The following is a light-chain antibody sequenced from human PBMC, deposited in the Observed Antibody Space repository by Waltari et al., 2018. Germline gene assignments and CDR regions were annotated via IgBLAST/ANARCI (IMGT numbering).Light chain of an antibody. J-gene: IGKJ4*01. V-gene: IGKV3-20*01. CDR2: GTS. CDR3: QQYVNSPHLT. CDR1: QRIGSAY. Sequence: EIVLTQSPGTLSLSPGERATLSCRTSQRIGSAYLAWYQQKPGHPPRLLIYGTSNRATGVPDRFSCSGSGTDFTLTVSRLEPEDFGIYFCQQYVNSPHLTFRGGTKVEIK.